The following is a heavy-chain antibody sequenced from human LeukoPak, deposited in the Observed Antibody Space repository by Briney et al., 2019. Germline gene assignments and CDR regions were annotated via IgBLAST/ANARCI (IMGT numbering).Heavy chain of an antibody. V-gene: IGHV1-18*01. CDR3: ARDHYYYDSSGLIEGDY. CDR2: ISAYNGNT. D-gene: IGHD3-22*01. CDR1: GYTFTSYG. J-gene: IGHJ4*02. Sequence: GASVKVSCKASGYTFTSYGISWVRQAPGQGLEWMGWISAYNGNTNYAQKFQGRVTMTTDTSTSTAYMELRILRSDDTAVYYCARDHYYYDSSGLIEGDYWGQGTLVTVSS.